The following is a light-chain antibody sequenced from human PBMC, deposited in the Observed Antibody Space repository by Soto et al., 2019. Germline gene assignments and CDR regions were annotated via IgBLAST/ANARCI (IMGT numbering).Light chain of an antibody. V-gene: IGKV1-33*01. J-gene: IGKJ5*01. CDR1: QDINTY. Sequence: IQLTQSPSSLSVSVGDRVTITCQTSQDINTYLNWYQQKPGRAPMLLIYDASNLETGVASTFSGSGSGTHFTFTINSLQPEDVGTYYCQQYRTFTITFGQGTLLEIK. CDR3: QQYRTFTIT. CDR2: DAS.